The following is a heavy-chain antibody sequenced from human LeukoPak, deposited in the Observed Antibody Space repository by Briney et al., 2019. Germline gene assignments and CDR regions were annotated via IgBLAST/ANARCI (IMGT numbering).Heavy chain of an antibody. CDR1: GDTFTRFW. CDR2: IYPGDSDT. V-gene: IGHV5-51*01. Sequence: GESLEISCKGSGDTFTRFWVGWVRQLPGKGLEWMGIIYPGDSDTRYSPSFQGQVTISADKSISTAYLQWSSLKASDTAMYYCARRGSYDSSGYYHYWGQGTLVTVSS. CDR3: ARRGSYDSSGYYHY. J-gene: IGHJ4*02. D-gene: IGHD3-22*01.